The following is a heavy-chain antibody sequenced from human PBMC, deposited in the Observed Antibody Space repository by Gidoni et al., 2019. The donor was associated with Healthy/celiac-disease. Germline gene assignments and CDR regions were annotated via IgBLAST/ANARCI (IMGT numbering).Heavy chain of an antibody. J-gene: IGHJ3*02. Sequence: QVQLGESGGGVVQPGRPRRFSCAASGFTSSSYAMHWVRQAPGKGLEWMAVISYDGSNKYYADSVKGRFTISRDNSKNTLYLQMNSLRAEDTAVYYCARESIAAGSDAFDIWGQGTMVTVSS. CDR1: GFTSSSYA. CDR3: ARESIAAGSDAFDI. D-gene: IGHD6-13*01. V-gene: IGHV3-30*01. CDR2: ISYDGSNK.